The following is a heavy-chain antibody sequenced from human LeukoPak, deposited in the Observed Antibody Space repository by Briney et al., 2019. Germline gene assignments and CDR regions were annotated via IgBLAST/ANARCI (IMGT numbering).Heavy chain of an antibody. J-gene: IGHJ4*02. CDR3: ARGLTLVGATRSFDY. V-gene: IGHV3-30-3*01. CDR2: ISYDGSNK. D-gene: IGHD1-26*01. CDR1: GFTFSSYA. Sequence: PGGSLRLSCAASGFTFSSYAMHWVRQAPGKGLEWVAVISYDGSNKYYADSVKGRFTISRDNSKNTLYLQMNSLRAEDTAVYYCARGLTLVGATRSFDYWGQGTLVTVSS.